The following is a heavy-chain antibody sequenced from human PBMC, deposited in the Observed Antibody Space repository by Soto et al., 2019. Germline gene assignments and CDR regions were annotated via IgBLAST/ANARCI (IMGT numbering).Heavy chain of an antibody. CDR2: ISAHNGNT. J-gene: IGHJ4*02. CDR1: GYTFTSYG. Sequence: QVHLVQSGAEVKKPGASVKVSCKCAGYTFTSYGITWVRQAPGQGLEWMGWISAHNGNTDYAQKLQGRVTVTRDTSTSTAYMELRSLRSDDTAVYYCARGRYGDYWGQGALVTVSS. CDR3: ARGRYGDY. D-gene: IGHD1-1*01. V-gene: IGHV1-18*01.